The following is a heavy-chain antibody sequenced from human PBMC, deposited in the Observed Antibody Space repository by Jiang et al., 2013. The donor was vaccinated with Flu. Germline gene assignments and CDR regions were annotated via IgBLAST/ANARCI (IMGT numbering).Heavy chain of an antibody. D-gene: IGHD3-22*01. CDR1: GGTFSSYA. CDR2: IIPIFGTA. Sequence: SGAEVKKPGSSVKVSCKASGGTFSSYAISWVRQAPGQGLEWMGGIIPIFGTANYAQKFQGRVTITADESTSTAYMELSSLRSEDTAVYYCTRDGRGYYDSSGYSDWYFDLWGRGTLVTVSS. J-gene: IGHJ2*01. CDR3: TRDGRGYYDSSGYSDWYFDL. V-gene: IGHV1-69*01.